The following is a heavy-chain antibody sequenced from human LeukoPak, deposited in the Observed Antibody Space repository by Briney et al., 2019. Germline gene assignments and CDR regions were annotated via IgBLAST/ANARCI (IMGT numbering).Heavy chain of an antibody. J-gene: IGHJ4*02. Sequence: ASVKVSCKASGYTFTSYYMHWVRQAPGQGLEWMGIINPSGGSTSYVQKFQGRVTMTRDTSTSTVYMELSSLRSEDTAVYYCARVDSSGYLIDYWGQGTLVTVSS. V-gene: IGHV1-46*01. D-gene: IGHD3-22*01. CDR2: INPSGGST. CDR3: ARVDSSGYLIDY. CDR1: GYTFTSYY.